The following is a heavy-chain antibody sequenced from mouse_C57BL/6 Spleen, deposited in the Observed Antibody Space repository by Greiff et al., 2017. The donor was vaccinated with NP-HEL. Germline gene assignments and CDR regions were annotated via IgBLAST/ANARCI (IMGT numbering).Heavy chain of an antibody. J-gene: IGHJ2*01. CDR3: ARGDLTGTGFDY. CDR1: GYTFTSYW. D-gene: IGHD4-1*01. CDR2: IDPSDSET. Sequence: QVQLQQPGAELVRPGSSVKLSCKASGYTFTSYWMHWVKQRPIQGLEWIGNIDPSDSETHYNQKFKDKATLTVDKSSSTAYMQLSSLTSEDSAVYYCARGDLTGTGFDYWGQGTTLTVSS. V-gene: IGHV1-52*01.